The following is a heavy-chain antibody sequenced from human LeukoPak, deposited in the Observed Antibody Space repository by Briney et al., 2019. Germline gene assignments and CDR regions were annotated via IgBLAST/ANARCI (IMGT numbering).Heavy chain of an antibody. CDR1: GGTFSSYA. V-gene: IGHV1-69*04. CDR2: IIPILGIA. CDR3: ARDCPGSTFDY. Sequence: SVKVSCKASGGTFSSYAISWVRQAPGQGLEWMGRIIPILGIANYAQKFQGRVTITADKSTSTAYMELSSLRSEDTAVYYCARDCPGSTFDYWGQGTLVTVSS. J-gene: IGHJ4*02.